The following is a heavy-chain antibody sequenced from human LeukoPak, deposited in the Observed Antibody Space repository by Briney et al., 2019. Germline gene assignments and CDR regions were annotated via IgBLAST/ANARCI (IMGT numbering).Heavy chain of an antibody. CDR2: ISGSGRST. J-gene: IGHJ4*02. Sequence: GGSLRLSCAASGFTFSSYAMSWVRQAPGKGLAWVSRISGSGRSTFYADSVKGRFTISRDNSKNTLYVQMKSLRAEDTAVYYCARDSVNSGILGWGQGTLVTVSS. CDR1: GFTFSSYA. V-gene: IGHV3-23*01. CDR3: ARDSVNSGILG. D-gene: IGHD1-1*01.